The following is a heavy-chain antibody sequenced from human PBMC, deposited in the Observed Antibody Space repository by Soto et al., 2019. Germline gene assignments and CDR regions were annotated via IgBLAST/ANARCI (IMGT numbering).Heavy chain of an antibody. D-gene: IGHD3-3*01. V-gene: IGHV1-8*01. J-gene: IGHJ5*02. CDR1: GYTFTSYD. CDR2: MNPNSGNT. Sequence: ASVKVSCKASGYTFTSYDINWVRQATGQGLEWMGWMNPNSGNTGYAQKFQGRVTMTRNTSISTAYMELSSLRSEDTAVYYCARGITIFGVVIISPLFDPWGKGTLVTVSS. CDR3: ARGITIFGVVIISPLFDP.